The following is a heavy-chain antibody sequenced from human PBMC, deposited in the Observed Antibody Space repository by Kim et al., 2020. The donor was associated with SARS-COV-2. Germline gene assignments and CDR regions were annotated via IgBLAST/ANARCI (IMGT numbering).Heavy chain of an antibody. CDR3: AKTMEFMGRGIDFDY. V-gene: IGHV3-9*01. CDR1: GFTFGDYA. Sequence: GGSLRLSCAASGFTFGDYAMHWVRQAPGKGLEWVSGISWNSSSIGYADSVKGRFTISRDNAKNSLYLQMNSLRAEDTALYYCAKTMEFMGRGIDFDYWGQGTLVTVSS. J-gene: IGHJ4*02. D-gene: IGHD3-10*01. CDR2: ISWNSSSI.